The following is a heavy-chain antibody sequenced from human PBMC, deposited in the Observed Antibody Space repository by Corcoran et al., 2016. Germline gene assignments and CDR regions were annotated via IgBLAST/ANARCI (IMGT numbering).Heavy chain of an antibody. CDR1: GGSISSSSYY. J-gene: IGHJ5*02. V-gene: IGHV4-39*07. Sequence: QLQLQESGPGLVKPSETLSLTCTVSGGSISSSSYYWGWIRQPPGKGLEWIGSIYYSGSTYYNPSLKSRVTISVDTSKNQFSLKLSSVTAADTAVYYCARVLGYCSGGSCYNWFDPWGQGTLVTVSS. CDR2: IYYSGST. CDR3: ARVLGYCSGGSCYNWFDP. D-gene: IGHD2-15*01.